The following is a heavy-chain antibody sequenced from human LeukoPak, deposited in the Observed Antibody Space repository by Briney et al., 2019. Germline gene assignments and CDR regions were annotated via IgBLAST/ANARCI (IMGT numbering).Heavy chain of an antibody. CDR3: ARHVAWGGSSWRYTETKEVYNWFDP. V-gene: IGHV4-59*08. CDR1: GGSISSYY. D-gene: IGHD6-13*01. J-gene: IGHJ5*02. Sequence: SETLSLTCTVSGGSISSYYWSWIRQPPGKGLEWIGYIYYSGSTNYNPSLKSRVTISVDTSKNQFSLKLSSVTAADTAVYYCARHVAWGGSSWRYTETKEVYNWFDPWGQGTLVTVSS. CDR2: IYYSGST.